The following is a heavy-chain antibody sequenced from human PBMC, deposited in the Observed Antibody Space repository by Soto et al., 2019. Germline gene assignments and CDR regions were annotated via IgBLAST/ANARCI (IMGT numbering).Heavy chain of an antibody. D-gene: IGHD5-18*01. CDR2: IIPIFGTA. Sequence: SVKVSCKASGGTFSSYAISWVRQAPGQGLEWMGGIIPIFGTANYAQKFQGRVTIAADESTSTAYMELSSLRSEDTAVYYCASWIQLDYYYYGMDVWGQGTTVTVSS. CDR1: GGTFSSYA. CDR3: ASWIQLDYYYYGMDV. J-gene: IGHJ6*02. V-gene: IGHV1-69*13.